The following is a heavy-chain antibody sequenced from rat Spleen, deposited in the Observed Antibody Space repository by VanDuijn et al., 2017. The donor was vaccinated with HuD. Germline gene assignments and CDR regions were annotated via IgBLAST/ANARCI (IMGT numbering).Heavy chain of an antibody. CDR1: GFTFSDYN. CDR3: VKEANYGGLMDA. Sequence: EVQLVESGGGLVQPGRSLKLSCAASGFTFSDYNMAWVRQAPKKGLEWVATISYDGSSTYYRDSVKGRFTISRDNAKSTLYLQMDSLRSEDTATYYCVKEANYGGLMDAWGQGASVTVSS. D-gene: IGHD1-11*01. CDR2: ISYDGSST. V-gene: IGHV5-7*01. J-gene: IGHJ4*01.